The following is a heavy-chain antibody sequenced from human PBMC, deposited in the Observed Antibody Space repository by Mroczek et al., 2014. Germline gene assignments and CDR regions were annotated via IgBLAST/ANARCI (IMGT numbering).Heavy chain of an antibody. CDR3: ARVHRIAAAGLRKNNWFDP. CDR2: IFSNDEK. D-gene: IGHD6-13*01. J-gene: IGHJ5*02. Sequence: ESGPVLVKPTETLTLTCTVSGFSLSNARMGVSWIRQPPGKALEWLAHIFSNDEKSYSTSLKSRLTISKDTSKSQVVLTMTNMDPVDTATYYCARVHRIAAAGLRKNNWFDPWGQGTLVTVSS. V-gene: IGHV2-26*01. CDR1: GFSLSNARMG.